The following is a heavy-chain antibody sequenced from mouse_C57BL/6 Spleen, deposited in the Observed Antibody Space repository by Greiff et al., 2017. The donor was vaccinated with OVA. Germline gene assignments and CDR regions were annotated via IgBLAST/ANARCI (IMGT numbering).Heavy chain of an antibody. CDR2: IYPGDGDT. Sequence: QVQLKESGPELVKPGASVKISCKASGYAFSSSWMNWVKQRPGKGLEWIGRIYPGDGDTNYNGKFKGKATLTADKSSSTAYMQLSSLTSEDSAVYFCARATVVATTSDYWGQGTTLTVSS. V-gene: IGHV1-82*01. CDR1: GYAFSSSW. CDR3: ARATVVATTSDY. J-gene: IGHJ2*01. D-gene: IGHD1-1*01.